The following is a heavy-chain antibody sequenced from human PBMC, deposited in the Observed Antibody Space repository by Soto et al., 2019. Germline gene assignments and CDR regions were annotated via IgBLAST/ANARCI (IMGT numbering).Heavy chain of an antibody. V-gene: IGHV4-61*01. D-gene: IGHD3-10*01. CDR1: GDSVTFGHHY. J-gene: IGHJ6*02. CDR2: IFFTGAT. Sequence: SETLSLTCIVSGDSVTFGHHYWSWIRQPPGKGLEWIGHIFFTGATNYSPSLKRRVTMSVDSSKSQFSLSLTSVTAADSAIYSCASARSDSAGSRLGRRLDVWGQGTMGTVSS. CDR3: ASARSDSAGSRLGRRLDV.